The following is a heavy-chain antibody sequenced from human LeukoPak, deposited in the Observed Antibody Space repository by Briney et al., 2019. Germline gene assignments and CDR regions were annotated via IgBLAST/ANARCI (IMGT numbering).Heavy chain of an antibody. CDR3: ARENCSGGSCLNSLFDY. Sequence: GASVKVSCKASGYTFTSYDINWVRQATGQGLEWMGWMNPNSGNTGYAQKFQGRVTITRNTSISTAYMELSSLRSEDTAVYYCARENCSGGSCLNSLFDYWGQGILVTVSS. CDR2: MNPNSGNT. D-gene: IGHD2-15*01. CDR1: GYTFTSYD. V-gene: IGHV1-8*03. J-gene: IGHJ4*02.